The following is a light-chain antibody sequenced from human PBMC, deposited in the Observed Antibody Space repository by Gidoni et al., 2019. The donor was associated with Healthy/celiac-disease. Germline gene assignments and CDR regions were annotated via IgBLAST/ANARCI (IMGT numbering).Light chain of an antibody. J-gene: IGLJ2*01. CDR1: SSNIGAGYD. CDR3: QSYDSSLSSVV. Sequence: QSVLTQPPSVSGAPGQRVTISCTGSSSNIGAGYDVHWYQQLPGTAPKLLISGNSNRPSGVPDRVSGSKSGTSASLAITGLKAEDEADYYCQSYDSSLSSVVFGGGTKLTVL. V-gene: IGLV1-40*01. CDR2: GNS.